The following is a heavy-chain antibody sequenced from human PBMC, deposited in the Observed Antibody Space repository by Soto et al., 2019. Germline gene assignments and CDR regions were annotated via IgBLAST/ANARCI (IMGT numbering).Heavy chain of an antibody. D-gene: IGHD3-10*01. Sequence: SETLSLTCAVSGGSISSSNWWSWVRQPPGKGLEWIGEIYHSGSTNYNPSLKSRVTISVDKSKNQFSLKLSSVTAADTAVYYCARDNYGSGSYYSYNWLDPWGQGPLVTVYS. CDR1: GGSISSSNW. V-gene: IGHV4-4*02. CDR3: ARDNYGSGSYYSYNWLDP. CDR2: IYHSGST. J-gene: IGHJ5*02.